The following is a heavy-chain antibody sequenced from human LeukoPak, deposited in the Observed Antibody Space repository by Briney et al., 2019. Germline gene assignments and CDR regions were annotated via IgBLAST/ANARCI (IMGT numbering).Heavy chain of an antibody. CDR3: ATDGAGFDT. CDR1: GFTFNDYY. Sequence: PGGSLRLSCAVSGFTFNDYYMSWIRQAPGKGLEWLSYINIGGTNTHYADSVKGRFTISRDNAKKSLYLEMNNLRAEDTAVYHCATDGAGFDTWGQGVLVTVSS. J-gene: IGHJ5*02. V-gene: IGHV3-11*01. CDR2: INIGGTNT.